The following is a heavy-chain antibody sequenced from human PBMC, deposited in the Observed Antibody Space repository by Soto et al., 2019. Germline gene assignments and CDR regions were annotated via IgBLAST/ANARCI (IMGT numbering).Heavy chain of an antibody. CDR3: ARDRVRMDV. D-gene: IGHD3-10*01. J-gene: IGHJ6*02. V-gene: IGHV3-33*01. CDR1: GFTFSSYG. CDR2: IWYDGSKK. Sequence: QVQLVESGGGVVQPGSSLRLSCAASGFTFSSYGMNWVRQVPGKGLEWVADIWYDGSKKNYADSLKGRFTISRDNSKNTLYLQMNSLRVEDTALYYCARDRVRMDVWGQGTTVTVSS.